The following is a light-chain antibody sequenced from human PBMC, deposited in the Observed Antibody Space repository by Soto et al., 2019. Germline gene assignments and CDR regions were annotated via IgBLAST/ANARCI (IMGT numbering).Light chain of an antibody. V-gene: IGLV1-51*02. J-gene: IGLJ1*01. CDR2: EDN. CDR3: GTWDSSLSVFV. CDR1: SSNIGKNY. Sequence: QSVLTQPASGSAAAGREGPFSCSGSSSNIGKNYVSWYQQVPGTAPKLLICEDNKRRSGIPDRFSGSKSGTSATLGITGLQTGDEADYYCGTWDSSLSVFVFGTGTKVTVL.